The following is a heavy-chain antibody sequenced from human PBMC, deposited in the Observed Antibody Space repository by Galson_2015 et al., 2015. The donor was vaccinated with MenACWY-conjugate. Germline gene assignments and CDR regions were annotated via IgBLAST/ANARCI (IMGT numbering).Heavy chain of an antibody. V-gene: IGHV1-69*04. Sequence: SVKVSCKASGGIFSSYAISWVRQAPGQGLEWVGRIIPILGIANYAQKFQGRVTITADKSTSTAYMELSSLRSEDTAVYYCARDRMYFYDSSGYSAVDYWGQGTLVTVSS. CDR1: GGIFSSYA. CDR2: IIPILGIA. D-gene: IGHD3-22*01. J-gene: IGHJ4*02. CDR3: ARDRMYFYDSSGYSAVDY.